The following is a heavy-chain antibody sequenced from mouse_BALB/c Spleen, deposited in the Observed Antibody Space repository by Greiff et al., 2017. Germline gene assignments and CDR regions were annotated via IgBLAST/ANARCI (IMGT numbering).Heavy chain of an antibody. CDR1: GYTFTSYW. D-gene: IGHD2-1*01. CDR2: IDPSDSYT. CDR3: ARRYYGNPYAMDY. J-gene: IGHJ4*01. Sequence: VQLQQPGAELVKPGASVKLSCKASGYTFTSYWMHWVKQRPGQGLEWIGEIDPSDSYTNYNQKFKGKATLTVDKSSSTAYMQLSSLTSEDSAVYYCARRYYGNPYAMDYWGQGTSVTVSS. V-gene: IGHV1-69*02.